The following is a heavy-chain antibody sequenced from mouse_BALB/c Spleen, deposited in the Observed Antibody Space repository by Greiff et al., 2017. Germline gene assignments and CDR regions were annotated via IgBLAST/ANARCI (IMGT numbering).Heavy chain of an antibody. J-gene: IGHJ1*01. Sequence: EVKVVESGGDLVKPGGSLKLSCAASGFTFSSYGMSWVRQTPDKRLEWVATISSGGSYTYYPDSVKGRFTISRDNAKNTLYLQMSSLKSEDTAMYYCARLAGWYFDVWGAGTTVTVSS. CDR3: ARLAGWYFDV. CDR2: ISSGGSYT. CDR1: GFTFSSYG. V-gene: IGHV5-6*01.